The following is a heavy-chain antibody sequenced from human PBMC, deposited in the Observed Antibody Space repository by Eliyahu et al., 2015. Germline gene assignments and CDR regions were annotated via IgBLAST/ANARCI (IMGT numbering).Heavy chain of an antibody. J-gene: IGHJ4*02. V-gene: IGHV3-73*02. D-gene: IGHD3-10*01. CDR3: TNTYYSGSGSDN. CDR1: GXXXXGSA. Sequence: EVQLVESGGGLVQPGGSLKLSCXASGXXXXGSAXXXVRQXSGKGLGWVGRIRTKANSYATAYAASVKGRFTISRDDSKNTAYLQMNSLKTEDTAIYYCTNTYYSGSGSDNWGQGTLVTVSS. CDR2: IRTKANSYAT.